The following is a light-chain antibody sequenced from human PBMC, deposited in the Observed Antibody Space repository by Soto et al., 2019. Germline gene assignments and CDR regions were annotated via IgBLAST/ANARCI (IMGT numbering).Light chain of an antibody. CDR1: QTVRNNY. CDR3: QQSYSTPAIT. V-gene: IGKV3D-20*02. Sequence: EFVLTQSPGTLSLSPGERATLSCRASQTVRNNYLAWYQQKPGQAPRLLIYDASNRATGIPARFSGSGSGTDFTLTISSLQPEDFATYYCQQSYSTPAITFGQGTRLENK. CDR2: DAS. J-gene: IGKJ5*01.